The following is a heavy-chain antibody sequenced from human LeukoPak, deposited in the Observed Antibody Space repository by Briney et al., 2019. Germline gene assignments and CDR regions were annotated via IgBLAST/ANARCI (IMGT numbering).Heavy chain of an antibody. CDR3: ARARGYSYGYSDY. D-gene: IGHD5-18*01. CDR1: GSTFSSYS. J-gene: IGHJ4*02. V-gene: IGHV3-48*01. Sequence: GGSLRLSCAASGSTFSSYSMNWVRQAPGRGLEWVSYISSSGSVIDYADSVKGRFTISRDNAKNSLYLQMNSLRVEDTAVYYCARARGYSYGYSDYWGQGTLVTVSS. CDR2: ISSSGSVI.